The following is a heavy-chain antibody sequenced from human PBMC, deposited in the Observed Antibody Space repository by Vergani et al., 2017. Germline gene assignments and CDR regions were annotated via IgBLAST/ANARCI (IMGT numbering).Heavy chain of an antibody. D-gene: IGHD2-15*01. Sequence: EVQLVESGGGLVQPGRSLRLSCAASGFTFDDYAMHWVRQAPGKGLEWVSGISWNSGSIGYADSVKGRFTISRDNAKNSLYLQMNGLRAEDTAVYYCAREGDIVVVVAAYFQNWGQGTLVTVSS. CDR3: AREGDIVVVVAAYFQN. V-gene: IGHV3-9*01. CDR2: ISWNSGSI. J-gene: IGHJ1*01. CDR1: GFTFDDYA.